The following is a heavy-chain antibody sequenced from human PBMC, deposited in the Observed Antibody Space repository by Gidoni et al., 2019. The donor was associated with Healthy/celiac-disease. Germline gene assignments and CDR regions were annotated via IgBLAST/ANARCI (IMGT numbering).Heavy chain of an antibody. CDR2: IWYDGSNK. V-gene: IGHV3-33*01. J-gene: IGHJ6*02. CDR3: ARDQLRSGGMDV. Sequence: QVQLVESGGGVVQPGRSLRLSCAASGFTFSSYGMHWVRQAPGKGLEWVAVIWYDGSNKYYADSVKGRFTISRDNSKNTLYLQMNSLRAEDTAVYYCARDQLRSGGMDVWGQGTTVTVSS. CDR1: GFTFSSYG. D-gene: IGHD4-17*01.